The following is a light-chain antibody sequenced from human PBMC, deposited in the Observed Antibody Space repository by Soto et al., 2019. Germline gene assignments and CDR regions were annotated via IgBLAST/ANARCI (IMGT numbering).Light chain of an antibody. V-gene: IGKV3-20*01. CDR3: QQYGSPPTH. Sequence: EIVLTQSPGTLSLSPGERATLSCRASQSVSSNLAWCQQKPGQAPRLLIYGASSRATGIPDRFSGGGSGTDFTLTITRLEPEDFAMYYCQQYGSPPTHFGQGTRLEIK. CDR1: QSVSSN. CDR2: GAS. J-gene: IGKJ5*01.